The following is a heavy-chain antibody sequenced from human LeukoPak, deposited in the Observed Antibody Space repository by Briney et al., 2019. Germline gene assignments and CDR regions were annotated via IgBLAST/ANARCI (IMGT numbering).Heavy chain of an antibody. Sequence: SVKVSCKASGGTFSSYTISWVRQATGQGLEWMGRIIPILGIANYAQKFQGRVTITADKSTSTAYMELSSLRSEDTAVYYCARDSSSWYPFDYWGQGTLVTVSS. J-gene: IGHJ4*02. V-gene: IGHV1-69*04. CDR1: GGTFSSYT. D-gene: IGHD6-13*01. CDR2: IIPILGIA. CDR3: ARDSSSWYPFDY.